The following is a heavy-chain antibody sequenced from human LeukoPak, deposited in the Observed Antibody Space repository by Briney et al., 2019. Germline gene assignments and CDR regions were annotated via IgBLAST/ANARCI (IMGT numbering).Heavy chain of an antibody. CDR2: ISWDGGST. CDR1: GFTFSSYG. J-gene: IGHJ4*02. Sequence: PGGSLRLSCAASGFTFSSYGMHWVRQAPGKGLEWVSLISWDGGSTYYADSVKGRFTISRDNSKNSLYLQMNSLRAEDTALYYCAKVSNYYDSSGYFDYWGQGTLVTVSS. CDR3: AKVSNYYDSSGYFDY. V-gene: IGHV3-43D*03. D-gene: IGHD3-22*01.